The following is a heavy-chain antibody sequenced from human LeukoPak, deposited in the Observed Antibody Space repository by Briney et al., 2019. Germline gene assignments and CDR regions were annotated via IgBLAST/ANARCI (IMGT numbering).Heavy chain of an antibody. CDR3: KTAYEILTGYYPDAFDI. CDR1: DGSISSGVYS. J-gene: IGHJ3*02. V-gene: IGHV4-30-2*01. D-gene: IGHD3-9*01. CDR2: IYHSGST. Sequence: SHTLSLTCAVSDGSISSGVYSWSWIRQPPGKGLEWSGYIYHSGSTSYNPSLKSRVTISVDRSKNQFSLTLSSVPAADMFFFKQKTAYEILTGYYPDAFDIWGQGTMVTVSS.